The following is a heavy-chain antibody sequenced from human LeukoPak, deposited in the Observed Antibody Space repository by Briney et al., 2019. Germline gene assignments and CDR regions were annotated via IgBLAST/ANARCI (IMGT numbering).Heavy chain of an antibody. CDR3: ARGSGQWGFDS. Sequence: SETLSLTCTVSGGSISSHYWSWIRQPPGKTLEWVGYIYYSGSTNYNPSLRSRVTISVDSSKNQFSLKLSSVTAADTAVYYCARGSGQWGFDSWGQGTLVTVSS. D-gene: IGHD3-10*01. CDR1: GGSISSHY. J-gene: IGHJ4*02. V-gene: IGHV4-59*11. CDR2: IYYSGST.